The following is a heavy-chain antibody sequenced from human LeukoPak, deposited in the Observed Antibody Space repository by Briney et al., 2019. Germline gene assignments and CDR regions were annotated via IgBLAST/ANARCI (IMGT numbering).Heavy chain of an antibody. V-gene: IGHV1-46*01. Sequence: GASVKVSCKASGYTFTSYYMHWVRQAPGQGLEWMGIINPSGGSTSYAQKFQGRVTMTRDMSTSTVYMELSSLRSEDTAVYYCARDRGYYYDSSGYEGFDYWGQGTLATVSS. CDR1: GYTFTSYY. CDR2: INPSGGST. D-gene: IGHD3-22*01. J-gene: IGHJ4*02. CDR3: ARDRGYYYDSSGYEGFDY.